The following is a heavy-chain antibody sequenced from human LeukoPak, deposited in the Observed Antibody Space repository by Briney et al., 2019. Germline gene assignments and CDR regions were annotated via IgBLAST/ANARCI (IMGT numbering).Heavy chain of an antibody. CDR1: GFTFSSYG. V-gene: IGHV3-30*02. J-gene: IGHJ1*01. D-gene: IGHD3-22*01. CDR2: IRYDGSNK. Sequence: GGSLRLSCAASGFTFSSYGMHWVRQAPGKGLEWVAFIRYDGSNKYYADSVKGRFTISRDNSKNTLYLQMNSLRAEDTAVYYCAKEYYDSSGYYSVVAEYFQHWGQGTLVTVSS. CDR3: AKEYYDSSGYYSVVAEYFQH.